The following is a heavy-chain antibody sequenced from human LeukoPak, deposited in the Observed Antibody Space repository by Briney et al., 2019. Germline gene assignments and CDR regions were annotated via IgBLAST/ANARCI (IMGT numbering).Heavy chain of an antibody. V-gene: IGHV3-48*01. CDR3: AGESSDNQFAGV. Sequence: DSVKGRFTISRDNAKNSLYLQLNSLRVEDTAVYYCAGESSDNQFAGVWGQGSLVTVSS. D-gene: IGHD1-1*01. J-gene: IGHJ4*02.